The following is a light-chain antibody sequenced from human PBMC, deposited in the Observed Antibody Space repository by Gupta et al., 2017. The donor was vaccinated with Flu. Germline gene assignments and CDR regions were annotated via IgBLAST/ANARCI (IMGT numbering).Light chain of an antibody. CDR1: QSISSW. CDR2: KAS. CDR3: QQENSSPCT. J-gene: IGKJ2*02. Sequence: DIQMTQSPSTLSASVGDRFTITCRASQSISSWLAWYQQKPGKAPKLLIYKASSLESGVPSRFSGSGSGTEFTLTISSLQPDDFATYYCQQENSSPCTFGQGTKVEIK. V-gene: IGKV1-5*03.